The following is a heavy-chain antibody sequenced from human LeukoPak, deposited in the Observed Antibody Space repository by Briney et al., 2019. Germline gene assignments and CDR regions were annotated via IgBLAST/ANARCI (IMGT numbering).Heavy chain of an antibody. J-gene: IGHJ3*02. D-gene: IGHD1-26*01. CDR1: GFTFSSYD. CDR2: IGTAGDT. CDR3: ARARSGSALSAFDI. V-gene: IGHV3-13*01. Sequence: GGSLRLSCAASGFTFSSYDMHWVRQATGKGLEWVSAIGTAGDTYYPGSVKGRFTISRENAKNSLYLQMNSLRAGDTAVYYCARARSGSALSAFDIWGQGTMVTVSS.